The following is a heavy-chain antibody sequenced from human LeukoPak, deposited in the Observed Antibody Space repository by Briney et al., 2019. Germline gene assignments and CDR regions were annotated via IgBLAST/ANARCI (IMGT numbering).Heavy chain of an antibody. CDR2: IYYSGST. CDR3: ARKVVVAATSDYYYMDV. D-gene: IGHD2-15*01. V-gene: IGHV4-59*01. Sequence: SETLSLTCTVSGGSISSYYWSWIRQPPGKGLEWIGYIYYSGSTNYNPSLKSRVTISVDTSKNQFSLKLSSVTAADTAVHYCARKVVVAATSDYYYMDVWGKGTTVTVSS. CDR1: GGSISSYY. J-gene: IGHJ6*03.